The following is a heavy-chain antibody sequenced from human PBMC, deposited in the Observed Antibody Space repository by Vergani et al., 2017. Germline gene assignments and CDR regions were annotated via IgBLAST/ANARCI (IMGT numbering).Heavy chain of an antibody. J-gene: IGHJ6*02. CDR2: INSDGSST. Sequence: EVQLVESGGGLVQPGGSLRLSCAASGFTFSSYWMHWVRQAPGKGLVWVSRINSDGSSTSYADSVKGRFTISSDNAKNTLYLQMNSLRAEDTAVYYCAREEDGRPLNDGMDVWGQGTTVTVSS. D-gene: IGHD6-6*01. CDR1: GFTFSSYW. V-gene: IGHV3-74*01. CDR3: AREEDGRPLNDGMDV.